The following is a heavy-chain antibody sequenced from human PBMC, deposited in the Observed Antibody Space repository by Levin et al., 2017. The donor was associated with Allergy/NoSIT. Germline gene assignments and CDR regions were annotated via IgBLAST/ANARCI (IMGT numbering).Heavy chain of an antibody. CDR1: GFTFSDYY. Sequence: LSLTCAASGFTFSDYYMSWIRQAPGKGLECVSYISSSSSYTNYADSVKGRFTISRDNAKNSLYLQMNSLRAEDTAVYYCASRSGSYSFDYWGQGTLVTVSS. J-gene: IGHJ4*02. CDR3: ASRSGSYSFDY. V-gene: IGHV3-11*03. D-gene: IGHD1-26*01. CDR2: ISSSSSYT.